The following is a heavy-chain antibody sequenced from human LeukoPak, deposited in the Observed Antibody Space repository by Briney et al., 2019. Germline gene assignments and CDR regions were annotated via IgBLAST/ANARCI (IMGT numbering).Heavy chain of an antibody. V-gene: IGHV4-59*01. Sequence: SETLSLTCTVSGGSISSYYWSWIRQPPGKGLEGIGCIYYSGSTHYNPSLKSRVTISVDTSKNQLSLKLSSVTAADTAVYYCARDSGYSSSWEWFDPWGQGTLVTVSS. D-gene: IGHD6-13*01. J-gene: IGHJ5*02. CDR2: IYYSGST. CDR3: ARDSGYSSSWEWFDP. CDR1: GGSISSYY.